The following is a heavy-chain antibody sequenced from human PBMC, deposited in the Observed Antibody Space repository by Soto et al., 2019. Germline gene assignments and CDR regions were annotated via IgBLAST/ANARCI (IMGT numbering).Heavy chain of an antibody. V-gene: IGHV4-39*01. D-gene: IGHD3-22*01. CDR2: IYHSGST. J-gene: IGHJ5*02. CDR3: ARPLGGVVITTGGWFDP. CDR1: GGSISSSSYY. Sequence: LSLTCTVSGGSISSSSYYWGWIRQPPGKGLEWIGSIYHSGSTYYNPSLKSRVTISVDTSKNQFSLKLSSVTAADTAVYYCARPLGGVVITTGGWFDPWGQGTLVTVSS.